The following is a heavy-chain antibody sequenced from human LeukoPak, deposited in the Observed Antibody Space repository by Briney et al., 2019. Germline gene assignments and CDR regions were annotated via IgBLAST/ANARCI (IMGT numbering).Heavy chain of an antibody. J-gene: IGHJ4*02. CDR2: ISSSGSTI. Sequence: GGSLRLSCAASGFTFSSDEMNWVRQAPGKGLEWVSYISSSGSTIYYADSVKGRFTVSRDNAKNSLYLQMNSLRAEDTAVYYCARKGRGSFDYWGQGTLVTVSS. CDR3: ARKGRGSFDY. V-gene: IGHV3-48*03. CDR1: GFTFSSDE.